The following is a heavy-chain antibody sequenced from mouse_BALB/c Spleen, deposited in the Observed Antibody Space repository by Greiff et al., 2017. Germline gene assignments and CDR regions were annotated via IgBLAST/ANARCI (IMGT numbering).Heavy chain of an antibody. D-gene: IGHD1-1*02. CDR1: GFTFSDYY. CDR2: ISDGGSYT. Sequence: EVQLVESGGGLVKPGGTLTLSCAASGFTFSDYYMYWVRQTPGKRLEWVATISDGGSYTYYPDSVTGRFTISSDNAKNNLYLQMSSLKSEETAMYYCARDSDGSPFAYWGQGTLVTVSA. J-gene: IGHJ3*01. CDR3: ARDSDGSPFAY. V-gene: IGHV5-4*02.